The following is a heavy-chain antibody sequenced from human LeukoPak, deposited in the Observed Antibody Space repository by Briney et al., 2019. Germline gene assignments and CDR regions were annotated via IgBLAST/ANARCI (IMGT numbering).Heavy chain of an antibody. Sequence: ASVKVSCKVSGYTLTELSMHWVRQAPGKGLGWMGGFDPEDGETIYAQKFQGRVTMTEDTSTDTAYMELRSLRSDDTAVYYCARVVGDGYTNYFDYWGQGTLVTVSS. CDR3: ARVVGDGYTNYFDY. CDR1: GYTLTELS. D-gene: IGHD5-24*01. V-gene: IGHV1-24*01. CDR2: FDPEDGET. J-gene: IGHJ4*02.